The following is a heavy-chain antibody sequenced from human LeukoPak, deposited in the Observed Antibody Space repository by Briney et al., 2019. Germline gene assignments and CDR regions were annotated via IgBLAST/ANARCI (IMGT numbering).Heavy chain of an antibody. CDR3: AKDGGYRPLGDFDY. D-gene: IGHD5-24*01. CDR1: GVTFSSYA. J-gene: IGHJ4*02. V-gene: IGHV3-23*01. Sequence: GGSLRLSCAASGVTFSSYAMSWVRQAPGKGLEWVSGISGSGGSTYYADSVKGRFTISRDNSKNTLYLQMNSLRAEDTAVYYCAKDGGYRPLGDFDYRGQGTLVTVSS. CDR2: ISGSGGST.